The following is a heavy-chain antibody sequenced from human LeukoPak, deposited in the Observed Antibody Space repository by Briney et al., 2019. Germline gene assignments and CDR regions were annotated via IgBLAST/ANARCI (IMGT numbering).Heavy chain of an antibody. V-gene: IGHV1-69*06. CDR2: IIPIFGTA. D-gene: IGHD5-12*01. CDR1: GGTFSSYA. Sequence: SVKVSCKASGGTFSSYAISWVRQAPGQGLEWMGGIIPIFGTANYAQKFQGRVTITADKSTSTAYMELSSLRSEDTAVYYCARGYSGYGDYFDYWGQGTLVTVSS. CDR3: ARGYSGYGDYFDY. J-gene: IGHJ4*02.